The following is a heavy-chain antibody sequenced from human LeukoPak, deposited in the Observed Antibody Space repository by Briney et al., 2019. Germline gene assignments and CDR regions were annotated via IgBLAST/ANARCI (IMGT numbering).Heavy chain of an antibody. D-gene: IGHD3-16*01. V-gene: IGHV3-21*01. CDR1: GFTFSIYS. CDR3: ARDLGLNVGAPFDP. Sequence: GGSLRLSCAASGFTFSIYSMNWVRQAPGKGLEWVSSISSSSSYIYYADSVKGRFTISRDNAKNSLYLQMNSLRAEDTAVYYCARDLGLNVGAPFDPWGQGTLVTVSS. J-gene: IGHJ5*02. CDR2: ISSSSSYI.